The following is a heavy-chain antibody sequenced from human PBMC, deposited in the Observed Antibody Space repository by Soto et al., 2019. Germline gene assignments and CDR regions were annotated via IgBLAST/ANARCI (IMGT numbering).Heavy chain of an antibody. CDR1: GGSISSYY. Sequence: PSETLSLTCTVSGGSISSYYWCWTRPPAGKGLEWIGRFYPTGKTNYNPSLQSRLTMSADTSRNQFSLNLTSVTAADTAVYYCARCGLDYGMDVWGQGTTVTVSS. D-gene: IGHD3-16*01. J-gene: IGHJ6*02. CDR2: FYPTGKT. V-gene: IGHV4-4*07. CDR3: ARCGLDYGMDV.